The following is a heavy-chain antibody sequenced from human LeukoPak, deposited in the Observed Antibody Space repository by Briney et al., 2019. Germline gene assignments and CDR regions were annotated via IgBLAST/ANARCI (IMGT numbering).Heavy chain of an antibody. J-gene: IGHJ4*02. CDR2: ISYDGSNK. V-gene: IGHV3-30*04. CDR1: GFTSSSYA. CDR3: ARDPTIAAAGDY. D-gene: IGHD6-13*01. Sequence: GRSLRLSCAASGFTSSSYAMHWVRQAPGKGLEWVAVISYDGSNKYYADSVKGRFTISRDNSKNTLYLQMNSLRAEDTAVYYCARDPTIAAAGDYWGQGTLVTVSS.